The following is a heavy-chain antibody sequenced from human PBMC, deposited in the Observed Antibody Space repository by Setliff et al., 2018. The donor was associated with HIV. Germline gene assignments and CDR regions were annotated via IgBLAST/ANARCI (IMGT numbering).Heavy chain of an antibody. CDR2: ISGSSGST. Sequence: GGSLRLSCAASGFTFSSYAMTWVRQAPGKGLEWVSAISGSSGSTYYADSVKGRFTISRDNSKNTLYLQMNSRRAEDTAVYYCAKAVSLYYYDSSGYSYFDYWGQGTLVTVSS. CDR1: GFTFSSYA. CDR3: AKAVSLYYYDSSGYSYFDY. V-gene: IGHV3-23*01. D-gene: IGHD3-22*01. J-gene: IGHJ4*02.